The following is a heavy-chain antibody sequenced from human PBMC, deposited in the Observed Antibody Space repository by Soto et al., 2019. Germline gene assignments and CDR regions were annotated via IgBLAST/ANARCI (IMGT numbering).Heavy chain of an antibody. CDR2: IWYDGSNK. CDR3: VRDGIGGTAFRGFCDY. J-gene: IGHJ4*02. CDR1: GSIFSGYG. V-gene: IGHV3-33*01. D-gene: IGHD1-7*01. Sequence: QEHLVESGGGVVQPGMSLRLSCAASGSIFSGYGMHWVRQAPGKGLEWVAVIWYDGSNKYYADSVKGRFTISRDNSKNMLYLQMDSLRAEDTAVYYCVRDGIGGTAFRGFCDYWGQGTLVTVSS.